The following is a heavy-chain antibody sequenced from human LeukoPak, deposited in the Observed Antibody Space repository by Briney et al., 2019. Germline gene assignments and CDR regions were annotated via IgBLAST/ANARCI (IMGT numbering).Heavy chain of an antibody. CDR1: GGTFSSYA. CDR2: IIPILGIA. J-gene: IGHJ4*02. Sequence: VASVKVSCKASGGTFSSYAISWVRQAPGQGLEWMGRIIPILGIANYAQKFQGRVTITADKSTSTAYMELSSLRSEDTAVYYCASALLAYGSGSYYAPLGYWGRGPLVTVSS. D-gene: IGHD3-10*01. CDR3: ASALLAYGSGSYYAPLGY. V-gene: IGHV1-69*04.